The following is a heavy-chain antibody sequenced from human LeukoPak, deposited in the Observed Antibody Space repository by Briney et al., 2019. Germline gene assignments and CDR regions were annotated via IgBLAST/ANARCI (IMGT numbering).Heavy chain of an antibody. D-gene: IGHD3-22*01. V-gene: IGHV3-21*01. Sequence: GGSLRLSCAASAFSFSNYNMNWVRQAPGKGLEWVSSITSSGSYIYYADSVKGRFTISRDNAKNSLYLQLNSLRAEDTAVYYCAKDRSYYDSSGYIYYFDYWGQGTLVTVSS. CDR3: AKDRSYYDSSGYIYYFDY. CDR1: AFSFSNYN. J-gene: IGHJ4*02. CDR2: ITSSGSYI.